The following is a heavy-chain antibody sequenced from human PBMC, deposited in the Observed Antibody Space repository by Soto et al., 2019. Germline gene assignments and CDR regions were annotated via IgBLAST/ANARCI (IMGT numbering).Heavy chain of an antibody. V-gene: IGHV1-3*01. D-gene: IGHD6-13*01. CDR1: GYTFTSYA. Sequence: ASVKVSCKASGYTFTSYAMHWVRQAPGQRPEWMGWINAGNGNTKYSQKFQGRVTITRDTSASTAYMELSSLRSEDTAVYYCARASAYSSSWYSSNYYFDYWGQGTLVTVSS. CDR2: INAGNGNT. CDR3: ARASAYSSSWYSSNYYFDY. J-gene: IGHJ4*02.